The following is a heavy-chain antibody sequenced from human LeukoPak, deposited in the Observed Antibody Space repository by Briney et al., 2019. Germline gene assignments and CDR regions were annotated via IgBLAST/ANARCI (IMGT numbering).Heavy chain of an antibody. CDR3: ARQKVVAGTRDYYYYGLDV. J-gene: IGHJ6*02. CDR1: GFTFSSYW. Sequence: GGSLRLSCAASGFTFSSYWMSWVRQAPGKGLEWVANIKQDGSEKYYVDSVKGRFTISRDNAKNSLYLQMNSLRAEDTAVYYCARQKVVAGTRDYYYYGLDVWGQGTTVTVSS. V-gene: IGHV3-7*01. CDR2: IKQDGSEK. D-gene: IGHD6-19*01.